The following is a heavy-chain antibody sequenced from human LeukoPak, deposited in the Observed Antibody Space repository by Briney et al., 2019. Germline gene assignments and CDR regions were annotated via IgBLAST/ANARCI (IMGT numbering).Heavy chain of an antibody. CDR1: GGSISSYY. V-gene: IGHV4-59*01. CDR3: ARVTGYVMEDYFDY. CDR2: IYYSGST. Sequence: PSETLSLTCTVSGGSISSYYWSWIRQPPGKGLEWIGYIYYSGSTNYNPSLKSRVTISVDTSKNQFSLRLSSVAAADTAVYYCARVTGYVMEDYFDYWGQGTLVTVSS. D-gene: IGHD6-13*01. J-gene: IGHJ4*02.